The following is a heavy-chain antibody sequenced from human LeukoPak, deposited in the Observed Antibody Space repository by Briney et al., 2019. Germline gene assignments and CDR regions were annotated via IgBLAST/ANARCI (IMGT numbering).Heavy chain of an antibody. D-gene: IGHD3-22*01. CDR1: GYTFTGYY. J-gene: IGHJ4*02. CDR3: ARDFPSTKTYDSSGYVY. CDR2: INPNSGGT. Sequence: GASVKVSCKASGYTFTGYYMHWVRQAPGQGLEWMGWINPNSGGTNYAQKFQGRVTMTRDTSISTAYMELSRLRSDDTAVYYCARDFPSTKTYDSSGYVYWGQGTLVTVSS. V-gene: IGHV1-2*02.